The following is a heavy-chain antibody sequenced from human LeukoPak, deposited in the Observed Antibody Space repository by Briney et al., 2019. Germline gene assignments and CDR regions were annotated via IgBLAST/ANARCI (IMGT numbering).Heavy chain of an antibody. Sequence: GGSLRLSCAASRFTFSNAYIMWVRQAPGKGLEWVGRIKSKGDGGTTDYAAPVKDRFTISRDDSKNILYLQMNSLKTGDTAIYYCTSEEDDYRGRTGYWGQGTLVTVSS. CDR1: RFTFSNAY. CDR3: TSEEDDYRGRTGY. D-gene: IGHD4-23*01. V-gene: IGHV3-15*01. CDR2: IKSKGDGGTT. J-gene: IGHJ4*02.